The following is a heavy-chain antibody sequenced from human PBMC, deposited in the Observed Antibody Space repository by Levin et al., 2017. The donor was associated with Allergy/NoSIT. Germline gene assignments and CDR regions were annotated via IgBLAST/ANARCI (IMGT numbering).Heavy chain of an antibody. D-gene: IGHD4-17*01. J-gene: IGHJ3*02. CDR2: IYYSGST. CDR3: ARGGVGDYDAFDI. Sequence: SETLSLTCTVSGGSISSSSYYWGWIRQPPGKGLEWIGSIYYSGSTYYNPSLKSRVTISVDTSKNQFSLKLSSVTAADTAVYYCARGGVGDYDAFDIWGQGTMVTVSS. V-gene: IGHV4-39*01. CDR1: GGSISSSSYY.